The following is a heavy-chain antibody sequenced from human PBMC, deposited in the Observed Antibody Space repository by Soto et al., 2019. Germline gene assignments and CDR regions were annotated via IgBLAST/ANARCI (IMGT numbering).Heavy chain of an antibody. V-gene: IGHV3-30*18. CDR2: ISYDGSNK. Sequence: QVQLVESGGGVVQPGRSLRLSCAASGFTFSSYGMHWVRQAPGKGLEWVAVISYDGSNKYYADSVKGRFTISRDNSKNTLYLQMNSLRAEDTAVYYCAKERSVRGVLDYCGQGTLVTVSS. D-gene: IGHD3-10*01. CDR3: AKERSVRGVLDY. J-gene: IGHJ4*02. CDR1: GFTFSSYG.